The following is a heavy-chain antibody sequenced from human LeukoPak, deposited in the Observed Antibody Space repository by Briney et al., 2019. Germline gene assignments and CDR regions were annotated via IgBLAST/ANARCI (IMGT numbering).Heavy chain of an antibody. Sequence: PGGSLRLSCAASGFTFDDYGMSWVRQAPGKGLEWVSGINWNGGSTGYADSVKGRFTISRDNAKNSLYLQMNSLRAEDTVLYYCARDPTTDTANWFDPWGQGTLVTVSS. V-gene: IGHV3-20*04. CDR2: INWNGGST. CDR3: ARDPTTDTANWFDP. CDR1: GFTFDDYG. J-gene: IGHJ5*02. D-gene: IGHD5-18*01.